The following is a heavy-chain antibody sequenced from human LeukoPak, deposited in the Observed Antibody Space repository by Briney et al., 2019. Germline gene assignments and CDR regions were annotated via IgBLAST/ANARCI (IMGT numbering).Heavy chain of an antibody. J-gene: IGHJ1*01. CDR1: GGSISTNY. Sequence: SETLSLTCTVSGGSISTNYWKWLGQPAGKGLEWIGRIYVTGTTYYNPSLKRGLTISVAASRTQFFLSLSSVTAAATAVYYCARACQDVARESFQYWGQGTLLTVS. V-gene: IGHV4-4*07. CDR2: IYVTGTT. CDR3: ARACQDVARESFQY. D-gene: IGHD5-12*01.